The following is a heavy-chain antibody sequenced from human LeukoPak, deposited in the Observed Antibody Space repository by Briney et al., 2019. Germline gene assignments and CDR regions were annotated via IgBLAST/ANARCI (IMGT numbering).Heavy chain of an antibody. D-gene: IGHD1-7*01. V-gene: IGHV5-51*01. CDR2: IYPGDSDT. CDR3: ARQGPLKNYAVAFDI. Sequence: GESLKISCKGSGYSFTSYWIGWVRQMPGKGLEWMGIIYPGDSDTRYSPSFQGQVTISADKSISTAYLQWSSLKASDTAMYYCARQGPLKNYAVAFDIWGQGTLVTVSS. J-gene: IGHJ3*02. CDR1: GYSFTSYW.